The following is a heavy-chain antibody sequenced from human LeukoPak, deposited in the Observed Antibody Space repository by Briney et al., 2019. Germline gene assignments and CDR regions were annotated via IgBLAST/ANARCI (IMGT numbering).Heavy chain of an antibody. CDR1: GGSISSGSYY. D-gene: IGHD3-10*01. J-gene: IGHJ4*02. CDR2: IYTSGST. CDR3: ARDDGLLWFGRRDY. V-gene: IGHV4-61*02. Sequence: PSETLSLTCTVSGGSISSGSYYWSWIRQPAGKGLEWIGRIYTSGSTNYNPSLKSRVTMSVDTSKNQFSLKLSSVTAADTAVYYCARDDGLLWFGRRDYWGQGTLVTVSS.